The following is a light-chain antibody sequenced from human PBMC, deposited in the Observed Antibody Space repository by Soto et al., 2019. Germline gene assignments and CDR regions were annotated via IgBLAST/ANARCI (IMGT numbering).Light chain of an antibody. CDR3: QQFNTYPLT. CDR2: AAS. Sequence: EIQLTQSPSFLSASVGDRVTITCRASQGINDYLAWYQQKPGKAPKLLIYAASTLQSEVPSRFSGSASGTEFALTISSQQAEDFASYYCQQFNTYPLTFGGGTKVEVK. V-gene: IGKV1-9*01. J-gene: IGKJ4*01. CDR1: QGINDY.